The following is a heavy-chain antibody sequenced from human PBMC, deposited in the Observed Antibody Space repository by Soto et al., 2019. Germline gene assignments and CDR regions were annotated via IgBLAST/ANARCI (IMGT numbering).Heavy chain of an antibody. CDR2: INHSGST. CDR1: GGSFSDFY. V-gene: IGHV4-34*01. J-gene: IGHJ4*02. CDR3: GPRGAVADPRGY. D-gene: IGHD6-19*01. Sequence: QVQLQQWGAGLLKPSETLSLTCAVYGGSFSDFYWTWIRQLPGKGLEWIGEINHSGSTNYNPSLKGRVAISVDTSKNQSSLNLRSVTAADTAVYYCGPRGAVADPRGYWGQGTLVTVSS.